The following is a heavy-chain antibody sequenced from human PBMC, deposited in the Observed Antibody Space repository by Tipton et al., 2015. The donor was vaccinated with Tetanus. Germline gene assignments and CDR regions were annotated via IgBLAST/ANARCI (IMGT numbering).Heavy chain of an antibody. D-gene: IGHD3-9*01. CDR1: GYNFTIYW. Sequence: QLVQSGAEVKKPGESLKISCKPSGYNFTIYWIGWVRQMPGKGLEWMGVINPTDYQTSYNPSFEGQVTISADRSINTAFLQWSSLQTSDTAMYFCARRRSAILTGSYHWYFDIWGLGALVTVSS. CDR2: INPTDYQT. CDR3: ARRRSAILTGSYHWYFDI. J-gene: IGHJ2*01. V-gene: IGHV5-51*01.